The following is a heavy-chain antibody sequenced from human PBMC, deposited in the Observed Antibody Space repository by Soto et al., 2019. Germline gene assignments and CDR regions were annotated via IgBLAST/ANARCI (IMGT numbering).Heavy chain of an antibody. CDR3: ARSEYSHGHFDY. V-gene: IGHV3-66*01. J-gene: IGHJ4*02. CDR1: GLSVSNNY. CDR2: LYSGGGT. D-gene: IGHD4-4*01. Sequence: EVQLVESGGGLVQPGGSLRLACAASGLSVSNNYIAWVRQAPGEGLEWVSVLYSGGGTHFADSVKGRFTISRDNSKNTVYLQMNSVRAGEPAVYYCARSEYSHGHFDYWGRGTLVPVSS.